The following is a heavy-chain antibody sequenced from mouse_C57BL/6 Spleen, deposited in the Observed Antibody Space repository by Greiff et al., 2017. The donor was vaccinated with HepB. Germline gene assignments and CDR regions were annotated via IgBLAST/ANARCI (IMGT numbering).Heavy chain of an antibody. CDR1: GYTFTDHT. Sequence: VQLQQSDAELVKPGASVKISCKVSGYTFTDHTIHWMKQRPEQGLEWIGYIYPRDGSTKYNEKFKGKATLTADKSSSTAYMQLNSLTSEDSAVYFCAIYDGYLPWYFDVWGTGTTVTVSS. CDR2: IYPRDGST. D-gene: IGHD2-3*01. V-gene: IGHV1-78*01. J-gene: IGHJ1*03. CDR3: AIYDGYLPWYFDV.